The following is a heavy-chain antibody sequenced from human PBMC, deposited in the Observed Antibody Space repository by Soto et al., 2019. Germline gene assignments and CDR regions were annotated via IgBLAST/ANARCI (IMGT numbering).Heavy chain of an antibody. CDR3: AKISAGSTDETMFTVFDH. CDR2: IYHTGTT. Sequence: SETLSLTCTVSGDSIRSSYWTWIRQAPGRGLEWIGDIYHTGTTNYNPSLKSRVSISVDTSKNQFSLRLRSVTAADTAIYFCAKISAGSTDETMFTVFDHWGQGTLVTVSS. J-gene: IGHJ4*02. D-gene: IGHD6-13*01. CDR1: GDSIRSSY. V-gene: IGHV4-59*03.